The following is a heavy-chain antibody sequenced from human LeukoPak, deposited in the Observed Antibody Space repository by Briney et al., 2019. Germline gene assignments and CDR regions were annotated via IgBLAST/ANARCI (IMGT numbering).Heavy chain of an antibody. CDR1: GGSFSGYY. J-gene: IGHJ5*02. Sequence: SETLSLTCAVYGGSFSGYYWSWIRQPPGKGLEWIGEINHSGSTNYNPSLKSRVTISIDTSKNQFSLKLSSVTAADTAVYYCARAPSIRRQGRFDPWGQGTLVTVSS. CDR2: INHSGST. CDR3: ARAPSIRRQGRFDP. V-gene: IGHV4-34*01. D-gene: IGHD4-17*01.